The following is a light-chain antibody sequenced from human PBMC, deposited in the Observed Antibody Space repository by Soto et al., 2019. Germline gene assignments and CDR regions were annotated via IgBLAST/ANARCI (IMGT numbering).Light chain of an antibody. CDR2: GAS. CDR1: QSVSNN. Sequence: EIVMTQSPATLSVSPGERATLSCRASQSVSNNFAWFQQKPGQVPRLLIYGASNRATGVSARFSGSGSGTEFTLTISSLQSEDFAVYYCQQYNNWPQTFGQGTKVDI. J-gene: IGKJ1*01. CDR3: QQYNNWPQT. V-gene: IGKV3-15*01.